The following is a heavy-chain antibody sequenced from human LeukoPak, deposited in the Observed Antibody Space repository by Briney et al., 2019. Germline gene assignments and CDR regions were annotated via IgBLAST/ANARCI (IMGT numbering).Heavy chain of an antibody. CDR1: GFTFSSYR. J-gene: IGHJ4*02. V-gene: IGHV3-48*04. Sequence: GGSLRLSCAASGFTFSSYRMNWVRQAPGKGLEWVSYISSSSSTIYYADSVKGRFTISRDNAKNSLYLQMNSLRAEDTAVYYCAKDFHDLVDYWGQGTLVTVSS. D-gene: IGHD3-16*01. CDR3: AKDFHDLVDY. CDR2: ISSSSSTI.